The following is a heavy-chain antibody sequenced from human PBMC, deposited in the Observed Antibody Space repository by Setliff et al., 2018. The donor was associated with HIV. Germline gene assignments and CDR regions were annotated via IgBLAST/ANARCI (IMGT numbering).Heavy chain of an antibody. D-gene: IGHD3-3*01. CDR1: GGSFSGYY. Sequence: KPSETLSLTCAVYGGSFSGYYWGWIRQPPGKGLEWIGSTHHSGSTYYNPSLNSRVTISVDTSKNQFSLRLSSVAAGDTAVYYCARSIVPVASGYYYFEYWGQGTLVTVSS. J-gene: IGHJ4*02. CDR2: THHSGST. CDR3: ARSIVPVASGYYYFEY. V-gene: IGHV4-34*01.